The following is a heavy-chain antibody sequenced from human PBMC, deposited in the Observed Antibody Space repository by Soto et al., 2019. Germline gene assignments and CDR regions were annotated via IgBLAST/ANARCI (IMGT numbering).Heavy chain of an antibody. J-gene: IGHJ4*02. CDR1: GFSFSHYA. V-gene: IGHV3-30-3*01. Sequence: GVSLRLSCAAAGFSFSHYAMHWVRQPPGKGLEWVALISYDGDNRCFSDSVRDRFTISRDNYKTTVHLEMNDLSLDDTATYYCVSPHPDSSSALELWGRRSLVTV. D-gene: IGHD3-22*01. CDR3: VSPHPDSSSALEL. CDR2: ISYDGDNR.